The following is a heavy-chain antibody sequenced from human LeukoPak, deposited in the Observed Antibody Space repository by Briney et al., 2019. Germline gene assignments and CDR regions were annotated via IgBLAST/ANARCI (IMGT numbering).Heavy chain of an antibody. V-gene: IGHV4-59*12. D-gene: IGHD3-9*01. CDR2: IYYSGST. CDR3: VARYFDWLSYFDY. Sequence: KPSETLSLTCTVSSGSISSYYWSWIRQPPGKGLEWIGYIYYSGSTNYNPSLKSRVTISVDKSKNQFSLKLSSVTAADTAVYYCVARYFDWLSYFDYWGQGTLVTVSS. CDR1: SGSISSYY. J-gene: IGHJ4*02.